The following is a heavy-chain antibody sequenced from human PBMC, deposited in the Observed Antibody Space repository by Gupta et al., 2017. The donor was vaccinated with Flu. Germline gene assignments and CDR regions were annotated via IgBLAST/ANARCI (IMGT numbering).Heavy chain of an antibody. CDR1: GFTFSHAW. CDR3: TTQGGHIQLWTNPFDY. J-gene: IGHJ4*02. V-gene: IGHV3-15*01. Sequence: EVQLVESGGGLVKPGGSLRLSCAASGFTFSHAWMSWVRQAPGKGLEWVGRIKSKTDGGTTDYAAPVKGRFTISRDDSKNTLYLQMNSLKTEDTAVYYCTTQGGHIQLWTNPFDYWGQGTLVTVSS. CDR2: IKSKTDGGTT. D-gene: IGHD5-18*01.